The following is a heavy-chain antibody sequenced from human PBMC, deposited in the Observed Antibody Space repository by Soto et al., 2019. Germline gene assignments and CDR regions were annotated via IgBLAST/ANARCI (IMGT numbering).Heavy chain of an antibody. V-gene: IGHV3-21*01. CDR3: ARDDDDFWSGRFDY. J-gene: IGHJ4*02. CDR2: ISSSSSYI. CDR1: GFTFSSYS. D-gene: IGHD3-3*01. Sequence: GGSLRLCCAASGFTFSSYSMNWVRQAPGKGLEWVSSISSSSSYIYYADSVKGRFTISRDNAKNSLYLQMNSLRAEDTAVYYCARDDDDFWSGRFDYWGQGTLVTVSS.